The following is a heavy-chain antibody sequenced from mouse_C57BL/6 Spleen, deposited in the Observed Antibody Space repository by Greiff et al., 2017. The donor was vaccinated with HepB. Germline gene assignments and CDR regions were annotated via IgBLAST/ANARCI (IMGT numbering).Heavy chain of an antibody. CDR2: ISYDGSN. J-gene: IGHJ1*03. V-gene: IGHV3-6*01. CDR1: GYSITSGYY. Sequence: EVKLLESGPGLVKPSQSLSLTCSVTGYSITSGYYWNWIRQFPGNKLEWMGYISYDGSNNYNPSLKNRISITRDTSKNQFFLKLNSVTTEDTATYYCARVIYYGSSYRYFDVWGTGTTVTVSS. CDR3: ARVIYYGSSYRYFDV. D-gene: IGHD1-1*01.